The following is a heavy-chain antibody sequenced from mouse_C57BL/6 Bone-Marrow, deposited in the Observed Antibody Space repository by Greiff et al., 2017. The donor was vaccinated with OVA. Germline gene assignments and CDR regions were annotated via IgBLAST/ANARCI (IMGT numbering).Heavy chain of an antibody. V-gene: IGHV1-82*01. CDR1: GYAFSSSW. J-gene: IGHJ4*01. CDR3: ARSLLPSYDAMDY. Sequence: VQLQQSGPELVKPGASVKISCKASGYAFSSSWMNWVKQRPGKGLEWIGRIYPGDGDTNYNGKFKGKATLTADKSSSTAYMQLSSLTSEDSAVYCCARSLLPSYDAMDYWGQGTSVTVSS. CDR2: IYPGDGDT. D-gene: IGHD1-1*01.